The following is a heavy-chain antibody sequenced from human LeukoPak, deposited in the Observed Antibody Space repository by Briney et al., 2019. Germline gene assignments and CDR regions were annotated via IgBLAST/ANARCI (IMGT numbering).Heavy chain of an antibody. CDR1: GYSFTTYG. J-gene: IGHJ5*02. V-gene: IGHV1-2*02. D-gene: IGHD3-3*01. CDR2: INPNSGGA. Sequence: GASVKVSCKASGYSFTTYGINWVRQAPGRALEWLGWINPNSGGAVYAQKFQGRVTMTRDTSTSTVYMDLTRLTSDDTAVYYCVRVAYDYSSGYTFDPWGQGTLVTVSS. CDR3: VRVAYDYSSGYTFDP.